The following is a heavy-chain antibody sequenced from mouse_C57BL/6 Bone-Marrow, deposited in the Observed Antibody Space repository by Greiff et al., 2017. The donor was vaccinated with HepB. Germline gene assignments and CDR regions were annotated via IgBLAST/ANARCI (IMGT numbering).Heavy chain of an antibody. CDR3: TRWDISGYVGY. CDR1: GYTFTSYW. V-gene: IGHV1-69*01. D-gene: IGHD3-3*01. CDR2: IDPSDSYT. J-gene: IGHJ2*01. Sequence: QVHVKQPGAELVMPGASVKLSCKASGYTFTSYWMHWVKQRPGQGLEWIGEIDPSDSYTNYNQKFKGKSTLTVKKSSSTAYMQLSSLTSEDSAVYYCTRWDISGYVGYWDQGTTLTVSS.